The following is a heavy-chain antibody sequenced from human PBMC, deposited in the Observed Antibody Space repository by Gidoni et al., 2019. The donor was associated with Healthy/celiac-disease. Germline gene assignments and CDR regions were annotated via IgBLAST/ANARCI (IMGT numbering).Heavy chain of an antibody. D-gene: IGHD6-13*01. CDR3: AKELDCSWYLGYYYYYGMDV. J-gene: IGHJ6*02. CDR1: GFTLLRCG. Sequence: QVQLAEAGGGVVQPGRSLRLTCAAAGFTLLRCGLLRVRPAPGKGLEWVAVISYDGSNKYYADSMKCLFTISRVNSNNTQYLQMNSLRAGDTAVYYGAKELDCSWYLGYYYYYGMDVWGQGTTVTVSS. V-gene: IGHV3-30*18. CDR2: ISYDGSNK.